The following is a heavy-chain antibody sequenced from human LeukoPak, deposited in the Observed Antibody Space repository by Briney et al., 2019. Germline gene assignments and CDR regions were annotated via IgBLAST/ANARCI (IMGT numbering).Heavy chain of an antibody. CDR2: IIPILGIA. J-gene: IGHJ3*02. V-gene: IGHV1-69*04. Sequence: ASVKVSCKASGGTFISYAISWVRQAPGQGLEWMGRIIPILGIANYAQKFQGRVTITADKSTSTAYMELSSLRSEDTAVYYCARGGDYYDSSGSEAFDIWGQGTMVTVSS. D-gene: IGHD3-22*01. CDR3: ARGGDYYDSSGSEAFDI. CDR1: GGTFISYA.